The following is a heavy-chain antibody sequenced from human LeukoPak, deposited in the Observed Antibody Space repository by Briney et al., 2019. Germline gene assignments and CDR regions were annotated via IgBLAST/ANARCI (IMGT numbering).Heavy chain of an antibody. D-gene: IGHD3-22*01. CDR1: GFTFSSYS. CDR3: ARMEGTEYYYDSSGYEDY. V-gene: IGHV3-48*04. J-gene: IGHJ4*02. CDR2: ISSSSSTI. Sequence: GGSLRLSCAASGFTFSSYSMNWVRQAPGKGLEWVSYISSSSSTIYYADSVKGRFTISRDNAKNSLYLQMNSLRAEDTAVYYCARMEGTEYYYDSSGYEDYWGQGTLVTVSS.